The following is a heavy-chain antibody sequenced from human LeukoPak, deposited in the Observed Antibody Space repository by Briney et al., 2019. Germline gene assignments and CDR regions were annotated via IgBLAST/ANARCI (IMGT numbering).Heavy chain of an antibody. D-gene: IGHD4-17*01. Sequence: GGSLRLSCAASGFTFSSYAMSWVRQAPGKGLEWVSAISGSGGSTYYADSVKGRFTNSRDNSKNTLYLQMNSLRAEDTAVYYCASYGDVSGLEVWGQGTLVTVSS. CDR3: ASYGDVSGLEV. CDR1: GFTFSSYA. CDR2: ISGSGGST. V-gene: IGHV3-23*01. J-gene: IGHJ4*02.